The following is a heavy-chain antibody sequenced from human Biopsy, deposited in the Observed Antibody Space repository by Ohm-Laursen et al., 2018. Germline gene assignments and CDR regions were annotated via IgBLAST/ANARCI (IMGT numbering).Heavy chain of an antibody. CDR1: GGSISSYY. CDR2: IYYSGST. D-gene: IGHD7-27*01. J-gene: IGHJ6*02. CDR3: ARLWGGYHFHGMDV. Sequence: GTLSLTCTVSGGSISSYYWSWIRQPPGKGLECIGYIYYSGSTNYSPSLKSRITMSVDTSKNQFSLKLSSVTAADTAVYYCARLWGGYHFHGMDVWGQGTTVTVSS. V-gene: IGHV4-59*08.